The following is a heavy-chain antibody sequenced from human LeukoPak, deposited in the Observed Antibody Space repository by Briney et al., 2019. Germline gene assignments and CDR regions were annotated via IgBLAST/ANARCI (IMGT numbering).Heavy chain of an antibody. J-gene: IGHJ2*01. CDR3: ARSSRDGYHKDFDL. D-gene: IGHD5-24*01. CDR2: IYSGGST. Sequence: GGSLRLSCAASGFTVSSNYMSWVRQAPGKGLEWVPVIYSGGSTYYADPVKGRFTISRDNSKNTLYLQMNSLRAEDTAVYYCARSSRDGYHKDFDLWGRGTLVTVSS. CDR1: GFTVSSNY. V-gene: IGHV3-53*01.